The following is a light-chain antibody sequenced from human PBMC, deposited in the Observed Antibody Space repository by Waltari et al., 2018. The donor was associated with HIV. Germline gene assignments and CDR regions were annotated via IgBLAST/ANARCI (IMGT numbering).Light chain of an antibody. V-gene: IGKV4-1*01. CDR2: WAS. Sequence: DIVMTQSPDSLAVSLGERATINCKSSQNVSYSSNNKNYLAWYQQKPGQPPKLLIYWASTRESGVPDRFSGSGSGTDFTLTISSLQAEDVALYYCQQYYSTPLTFGGGTKVEIK. CDR1: QNVSYSSNNKNY. J-gene: IGKJ4*01. CDR3: QQYYSTPLT.